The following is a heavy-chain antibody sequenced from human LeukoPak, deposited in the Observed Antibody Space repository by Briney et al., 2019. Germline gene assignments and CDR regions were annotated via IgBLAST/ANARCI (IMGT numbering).Heavy chain of an antibody. CDR1: GGTFSSYA. D-gene: IGHD3-16*01. CDR2: IIPILGIA. CDR3: ARGGSAVAFDY. J-gene: IGHJ4*02. V-gene: IGHV1-69*04. Sequence: GASVKVSCKASGGTFSSYAISWVRQAPGQGLEWMGRIIPILGIANYAQKFQGRVTITADKSTSTAYMELSSLRSEDTAVYYCARGGSAVAFDYWGQGTLVTVSS.